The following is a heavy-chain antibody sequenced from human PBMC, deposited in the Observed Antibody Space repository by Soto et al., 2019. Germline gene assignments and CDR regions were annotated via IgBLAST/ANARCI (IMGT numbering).Heavy chain of an antibody. D-gene: IGHD3-3*01. CDR3: ARATYVFWSVYYFDY. V-gene: IGHV1-18*01. Sequence: ASVKVSCKASGYTFTSYGISWVRQAPGQGLEWMGWISAYNGNTNYAQKLQGRVTMTTDTSTSTAYMELRSLRSDDTAVYYCARATYVFWSVYYFDYWGQETLVTVSS. CDR2: ISAYNGNT. J-gene: IGHJ4*02. CDR1: GYTFTSYG.